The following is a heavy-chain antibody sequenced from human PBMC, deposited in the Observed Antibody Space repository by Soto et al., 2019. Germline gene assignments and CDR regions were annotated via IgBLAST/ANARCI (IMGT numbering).Heavy chain of an antibody. CDR3: ARYCSGGSCYEPAFDY. CDR2: ISSSGGST. V-gene: IGHV3-23*01. Sequence: EVQLLESGGGLVQPGGSLRLSCAASGFTFSSYAMSWVRQAPGKGLEWVSAISSSGGSTYYADSVKGRFTISRDNSKNTLYLQMNSLRAEDTAVYYCARYCSGGSCYEPAFDYWGQGTLVTVSS. D-gene: IGHD2-15*01. CDR1: GFTFSSYA. J-gene: IGHJ4*02.